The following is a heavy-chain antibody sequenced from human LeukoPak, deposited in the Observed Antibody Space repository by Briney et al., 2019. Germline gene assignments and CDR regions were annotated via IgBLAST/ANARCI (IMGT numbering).Heavy chain of an antibody. Sequence: PGGSLRLSCAAPGFTFSTSWMTWIRQAPGKGLEWVASMNQDGSEIHYVDSVKGRFTISRDNAKNSLFLQMNSLTADDTAVHYCVRAHHPGGWFDPWGQGTLVTVSS. D-gene: IGHD3-10*01. J-gene: IGHJ5*02. V-gene: IGHV3-7*04. CDR2: MNQDGSEI. CDR3: VRAHHPGGWFDP. CDR1: GFTFSTSW.